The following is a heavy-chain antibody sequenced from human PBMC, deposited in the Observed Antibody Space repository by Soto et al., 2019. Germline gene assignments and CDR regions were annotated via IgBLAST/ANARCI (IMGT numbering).Heavy chain of an antibody. CDR3: ARAPVTPSNFGVALRYFFDS. CDR1: GGSISSDSSY. Sequence: SETLSLTCTVSGGSISSDSSYWSWIRQRPGMGLEWIGYIFYSGAFYYTPSLRGRVMILADTSKNHFTLRLSSVTAADTAVYYCARAPVTPSNFGVALRYFFDSWGQGTQVTVSS. J-gene: IGHJ4*02. CDR2: IFYSGAF. V-gene: IGHV4-31*03. D-gene: IGHD3-3*01.